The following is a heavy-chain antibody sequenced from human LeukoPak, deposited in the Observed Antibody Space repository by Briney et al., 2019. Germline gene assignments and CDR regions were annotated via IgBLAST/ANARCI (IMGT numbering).Heavy chain of an antibody. CDR2: IYTSGST. V-gene: IGHV4-4*07. D-gene: IGHD2-2*02. CDR1: GGSISSYY. Sequence: SETLSLTCTASGGSISSYYWSWIRQPAGKGLEWIGRIYTSGSTNYNPSLKSRVTMSVDTSKNQFSLKLSSVTAADTAVYYCAKPSTSMNLVVVPAAIDYWGQGTLVTVSS. CDR3: AKPSTSMNLVVVPAAIDY. J-gene: IGHJ4*02.